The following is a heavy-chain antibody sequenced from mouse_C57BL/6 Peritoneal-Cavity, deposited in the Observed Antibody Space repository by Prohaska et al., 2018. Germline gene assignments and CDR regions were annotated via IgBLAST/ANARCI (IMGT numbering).Heavy chain of an antibody. V-gene: IGHV1-55*01. CDR2: IYPGSGST. D-gene: IGHD1-1*01. Sequence: PGQGLAWIGDIYPGSGSTNYNEKFKSKATLTVDTSSSTAYMQLSSLTSEDSAVYYCARRDYGSSYWYFDVWGTGTTVTVSS. J-gene: IGHJ1*03. CDR3: ARRDYGSSYWYFDV.